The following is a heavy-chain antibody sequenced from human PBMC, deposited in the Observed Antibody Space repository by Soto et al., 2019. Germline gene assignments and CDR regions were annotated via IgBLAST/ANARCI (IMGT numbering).Heavy chain of an antibody. CDR3: ARDLVAATSGYYYYGMDV. D-gene: IGHD2-15*01. CDR1: GYAFTSYG. CDR2: INPSGGST. Sequence: ASVKVSCKASGYAFTSYGMHWVRQAPGQGLEWMGIINPSGGSTSYAQKFQGRVTMTRDTSTSTVYMELSSLRSEDTAVYYCARDLVAATSGYYYYGMDVWGQGTTVTVSS. J-gene: IGHJ6*02. V-gene: IGHV1-46*01.